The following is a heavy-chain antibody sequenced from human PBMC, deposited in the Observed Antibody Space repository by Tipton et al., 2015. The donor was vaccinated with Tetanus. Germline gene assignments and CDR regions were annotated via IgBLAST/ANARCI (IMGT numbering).Heavy chain of an antibody. CDR1: GDFVTFGSYY. CDR3: ARGGRDAYNNPLGAFDV. V-gene: IGHV4-39*07. Sequence: LRLSCTVSGDFVTFGSYYWGWIRQPPGKGLEWIGSVYYSGTTYYNASLESRVTISVDTSKNQFSLRLRSVAAADTAVYYCARGGRDAYNNPLGAFDVWGRGTTVTVSS. D-gene: IGHD5-24*01. J-gene: IGHJ3*01. CDR2: VYYSGTT.